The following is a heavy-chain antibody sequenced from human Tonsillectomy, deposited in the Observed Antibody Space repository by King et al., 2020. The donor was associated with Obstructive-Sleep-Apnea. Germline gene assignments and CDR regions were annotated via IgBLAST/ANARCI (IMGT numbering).Heavy chain of an antibody. CDR2: IYYSGST. D-gene: IGHD4-23*01. CDR1: GGSITSTSYY. J-gene: IGHJ6*02. CDR3: ASTLTTVVTSSYSYYYGMDV. Sequence: QLQESGPGLVKSSETLSLTCTISGGSITSTSYYWGWIRQPPGKGLEWIGIIYYSGSTYYTPSLKSRVTISVDTSKNQFSLQLSSVTAADTAVYYCASTLTTVVTSSYSYYYGMDVWGQGTTVTVSS. V-gene: IGHV4-39*07.